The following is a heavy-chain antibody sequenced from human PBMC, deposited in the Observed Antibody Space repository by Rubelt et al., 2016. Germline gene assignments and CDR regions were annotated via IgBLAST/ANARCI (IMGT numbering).Heavy chain of an antibody. CDR3: ATLGYCSGGSCYMNDY. J-gene: IGHJ4*02. CDR2: IKYDGSAT. D-gene: IGHD2-15*01. CDR1: GFTLNNYW. Sequence: GFTLNNYWMHWVRQAPGKGLVWVSEIKYDGSATNYADSVRGRFTISRDNSENTVYLQMNSLRPEDAAVYYCATLGYCSGGSCYMNDYWGQGTLVTVSS. V-gene: IGHV3-74*01.